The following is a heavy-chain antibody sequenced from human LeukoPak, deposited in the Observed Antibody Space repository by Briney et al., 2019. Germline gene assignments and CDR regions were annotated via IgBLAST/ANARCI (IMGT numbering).Heavy chain of an antibody. CDR3: ARQPGRRDMDV. CDR1: GGYFSGYY. Sequence: SETLSLTCAVYGGYFSGYYWSWIRQPPGRGLEWIGEINHSGSTNYNPSLKSRVTISVDTSKNQFSLKLSSVTAADTAVYYCARQPGRRDMDVWGKGTTVTVSS. J-gene: IGHJ6*03. CDR2: INHSGST. V-gene: IGHV4-34*01. D-gene: IGHD1-14*01.